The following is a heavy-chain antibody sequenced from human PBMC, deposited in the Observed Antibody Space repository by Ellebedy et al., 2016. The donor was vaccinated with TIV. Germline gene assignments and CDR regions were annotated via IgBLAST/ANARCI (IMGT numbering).Heavy chain of an antibody. CDR2: IKQDGSEK. V-gene: IGHV3-7*03. J-gene: IGHJ4*02. D-gene: IGHD3-10*01. Sequence: GESLKISCAASGFTFTTYWMSWVRQAPGKGLEWVANIKQDGSEKYYVDSVKGRFTISRDNAKNSLYLPMNSLRAEETAVYYCAIRGRYWGQGTLVTVSS. CDR1: GFTFTTYW. CDR3: AIRGRY.